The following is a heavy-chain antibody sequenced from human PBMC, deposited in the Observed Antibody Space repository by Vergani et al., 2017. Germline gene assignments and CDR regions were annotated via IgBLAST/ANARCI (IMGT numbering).Heavy chain of an antibody. CDR3: ARFGRGSRGDYWFDP. D-gene: IGHD3-10*01. Sequence: QVQLVQSGAEVKKPGSSVKVSCKASGGTFSSYAISWVRQAPGQGLEWMGRIIPSFGTANYAQKFQGRVTITADESTSTAYMELSSLRSXDTAVYYCARFGRGSRGDYWFDPWGQGTLVTVSS. CDR2: IIPSFGTA. CDR1: GGTFSSYA. V-gene: IGHV1-69*13. J-gene: IGHJ5*02.